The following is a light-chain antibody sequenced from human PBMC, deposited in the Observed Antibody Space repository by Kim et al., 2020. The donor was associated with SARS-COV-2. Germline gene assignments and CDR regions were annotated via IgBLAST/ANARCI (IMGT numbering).Light chain of an antibody. CDR1: QSVNTN. V-gene: IGKV3-15*01. J-gene: IGKJ1*01. CDR3: QQYNNFRT. CDR2: GAS. Sequence: EIVMTQSPATLSVSPGERATLSCRASQSVNTNLAWYQQKPGQAPRLLIYGASTRATGIPARFTGSGSGTEFTLTISRLQSEDFAVYYCQQYNNFRTFGQGTKVDIK.